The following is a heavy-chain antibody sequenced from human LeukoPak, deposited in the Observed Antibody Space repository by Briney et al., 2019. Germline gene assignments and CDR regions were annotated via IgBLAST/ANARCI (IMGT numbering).Heavy chain of an antibody. Sequence: SETLSLTCTVSRGSISSRRYYWDLIREAPERGVWWAGNIYDSGATHYNPSLKSRVTISGDTCKNQFSLKLNSLTAADTAMYYCATHSGSGSGGYENAFEIWGQGTMVTVSS. CDR2: IYDSGAT. J-gene: IGHJ3*02. CDR1: RGSISSRRYY. D-gene: IGHD5-12*01. V-gene: IGHV4-39*01. CDR3: ATHSGSGSGGYENAFEI.